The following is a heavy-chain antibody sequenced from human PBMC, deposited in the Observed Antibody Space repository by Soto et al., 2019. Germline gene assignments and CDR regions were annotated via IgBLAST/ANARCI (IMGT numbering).Heavy chain of an antibody. Sequence: QLQLQESGSGLVKPSQTLSLTCAVSGGSISSGGYSWSWIRQPPGKGLEWIGYIYPSGSTYYNPSLKSRVTISVDGSKNQFSLKLSSVTAADTAVYYCASASYSGYDFDYWGQGTLVTVSS. V-gene: IGHV4-30-2*01. J-gene: IGHJ4*02. CDR3: ASASYSGYDFDY. D-gene: IGHD5-12*01. CDR2: IYPSGST. CDR1: GGSISSGGYS.